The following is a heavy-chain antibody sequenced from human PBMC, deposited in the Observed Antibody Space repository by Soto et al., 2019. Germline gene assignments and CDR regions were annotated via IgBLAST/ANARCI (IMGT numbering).Heavy chain of an antibody. CDR2: IGTSGHA. J-gene: IGHJ3*02. Sequence: EVQLVESGGGLVQAGGSLRLSCAASGFTLSGYGMHWVRQAAGESLEWVSVIGTSGHAFYAGSVKGRLTITREDAKNSVYLQMNSLREGDTAVYYCARGGGFGEQHSDAFDIWGQGTMVTVSS. D-gene: IGHD3-10*01. CDR1: GFTLSGYG. CDR3: ARGGGFGEQHSDAFDI. V-gene: IGHV3-13*01.